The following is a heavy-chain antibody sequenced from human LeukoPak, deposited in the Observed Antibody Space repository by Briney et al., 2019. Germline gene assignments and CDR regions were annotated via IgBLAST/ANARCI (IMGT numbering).Heavy chain of an antibody. CDR1: GFTFNNCA. Sequence: GGSLRLSCAASGFTFNNCAMSWVRQVPGKGLEWVSAISSSDGSTFYADSVKGRFTISRDNSKNTLFLQMNSLGVGDTAVYYCAKLVAVTGSDDYWGRGTLVTVSS. V-gene: IGHV3-23*01. J-gene: IGHJ4*02. CDR3: AKLVAVTGSDDY. CDR2: ISSSDGST. D-gene: IGHD6-19*01.